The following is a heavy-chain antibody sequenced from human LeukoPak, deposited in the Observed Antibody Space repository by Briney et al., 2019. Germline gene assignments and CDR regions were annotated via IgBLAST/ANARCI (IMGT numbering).Heavy chain of an antibody. D-gene: IGHD1-26*01. V-gene: IGHV3-66*04. CDR2: IYSGGST. CDR1: GFTVSSNY. J-gene: IGHJ1*01. CDR3: VRLGGATGQYFYH. Sequence: GGSLRLSCAASGFTVSSNYMSWVRQAPGKGLEWVSVIYSGGSTYYADSVKGRFTISRDNSKNTLYLQMNSLRAEDTAVYYCVRLGGATGQYFYHWGQGTRVTVSS.